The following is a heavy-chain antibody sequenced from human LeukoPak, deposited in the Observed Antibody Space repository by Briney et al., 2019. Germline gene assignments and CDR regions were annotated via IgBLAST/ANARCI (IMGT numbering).Heavy chain of an antibody. CDR1: GYSVTSYG. V-gene: IGHV1-18*01. CDR3: ARGVVVINGPYLDY. CDR2: ISAYNGNT. J-gene: IGHJ4*02. Sequence: ASVKVSCKASGYSVTSYGISWVRQAPGQGLEWMGWISAYNGNTNYAQNLQGRVTMTTDTSTSTAYMELRSLRSDDTAVYYCARGVVVINGPYLDYWGQGTLVTVSS. D-gene: IGHD3-22*01.